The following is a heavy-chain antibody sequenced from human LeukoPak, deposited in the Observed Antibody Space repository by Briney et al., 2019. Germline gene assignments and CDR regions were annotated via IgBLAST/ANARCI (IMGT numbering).Heavy chain of an antibody. CDR1: GDTVSSNSTG. V-gene: IGHV6-1*01. J-gene: IGHJ5*02. CDR3: ASGFTSGWPRFDA. D-gene: IGHD6-19*01. Sequence: SQTLSLTCAISGDTVSSNSTGWNWIRQSPSRGIEWLGRTYYRSKWYNEYAVSVKSRITIIPDTSNNQFSLHLNSVTPEDTVIYYCASGFTSGWPRFDAWGQGTLVTVSS. CDR2: TYYRSKWYN.